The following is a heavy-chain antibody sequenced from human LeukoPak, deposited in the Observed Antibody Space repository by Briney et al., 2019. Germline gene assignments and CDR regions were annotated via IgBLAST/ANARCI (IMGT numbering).Heavy chain of an antibody. CDR2: INSDVSST. Sequence: GGSLRLSCAASGFTFSSYWMHWVRQAPGKGLVWVSRINSDVSSTSYADSVKGRFTISRDNAKNTLYLQMNSLRAEDTAVYYCARDPYYYDSSGYYRDDYFDYWGQGTLVTVSS. J-gene: IGHJ4*02. CDR3: ARDPYYYDSSGYYRDDYFDY. V-gene: IGHV3-74*01. CDR1: GFTFSSYW. D-gene: IGHD3-22*01.